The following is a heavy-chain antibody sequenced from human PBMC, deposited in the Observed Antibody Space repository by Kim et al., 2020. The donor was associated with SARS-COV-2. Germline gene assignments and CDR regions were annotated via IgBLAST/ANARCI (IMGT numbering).Heavy chain of an antibody. CDR3: ARLRLYDFWSGPPTNRAFDY. D-gene: IGHD3-3*01. CDR2: INHSGST. J-gene: IGHJ4*02. Sequence: SETLSLTCAVYGVSFSGYYWSWIRQPPGKGLEWIGEINHSGSTNYNPSLKSRVTISVDTSKNQFSLKLSSVTAADTAVYYCARLRLYDFWSGPPTNRAFDYWGQGTLVTVSS. CDR1: GVSFSGYY. V-gene: IGHV4-34*01.